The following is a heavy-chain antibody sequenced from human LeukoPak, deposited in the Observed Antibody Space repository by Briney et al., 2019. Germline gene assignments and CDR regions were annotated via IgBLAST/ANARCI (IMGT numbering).Heavy chain of an antibody. CDR3: ARLSYRRFDY. CDR1: GFTFSSYW. J-gene: IGHJ4*02. Sequence: PGGSLRLSCAASGFTFSSYWMHWVRQAPGKGLVWVSHIKIDGNRTTYADSVKGRFTIFRDNAKNTLYLQMNSLRAEDTAVYYCARLSYRRFDYWGQGNLVAVSS. D-gene: IGHD4-11*01. CDR2: IKIDGNRT. V-gene: IGHV3-74*01.